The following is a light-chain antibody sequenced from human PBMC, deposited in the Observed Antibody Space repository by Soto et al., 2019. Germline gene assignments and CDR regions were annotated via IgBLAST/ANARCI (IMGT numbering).Light chain of an antibody. CDR3: HQRGIWPHT. Sequence: VLTQSPATLSLSPGETATLSCRASQSFGSSLAWYQQKPGQAPRLLIHHASTRAAGIPARFSGSGSGTAFSLPISSLEPEDFAVYYCHQRGIWPHTVGPGTKVDI. V-gene: IGKV3-11*01. CDR2: HAS. J-gene: IGKJ3*01. CDR1: QSFGSS.